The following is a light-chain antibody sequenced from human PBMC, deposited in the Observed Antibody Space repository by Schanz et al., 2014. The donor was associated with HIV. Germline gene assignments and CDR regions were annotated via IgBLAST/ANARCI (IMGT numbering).Light chain of an antibody. CDR1: SSDVGGHNY. J-gene: IGLJ1*01. CDR3: CSYSRVGTPHYV. CDR2: DVS. V-gene: IGLV2-14*03. Sequence: QSALTQPASVSGSPGQSVTISCTGTSSDVGGHNYVSWYQQHPDKAPKLMIYDVSNRPSGVSNRFSGSKSDITASLTISGLQAEDEGDYYCCSYSRVGTPHYVFGTGTKLTVL.